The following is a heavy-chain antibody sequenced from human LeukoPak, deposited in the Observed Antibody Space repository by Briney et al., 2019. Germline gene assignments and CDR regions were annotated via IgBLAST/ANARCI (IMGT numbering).Heavy chain of an antibody. CDR1: GYFIRTDYY. V-gene: IGHV4-38-2*02. CDR2: IYKNGNT. CDR3: ARVPGVYYVTGYGSGWFDP. D-gene: IGHD3-9*01. Sequence: SETLSLTCSVSGYFIRTDYYWGWVRQAPGKGPVWIGNIYKNGNTYYNPSLRSRVTISVDTSKNEFSLKVKSMTAADTAVYYCARVPGVYYVTGYGSGWFDPWSPGTLVTVFS. J-gene: IGHJ5*02.